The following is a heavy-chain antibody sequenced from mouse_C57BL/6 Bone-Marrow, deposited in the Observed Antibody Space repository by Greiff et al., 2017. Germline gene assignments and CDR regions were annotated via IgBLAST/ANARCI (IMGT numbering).Heavy chain of an antibody. CDR1: GYTFTSYW. Sequence: QVQLQQPGAELVKPGASVTLSCKASGYTFTSYWMHWVKQRPGRGLEWIGRIDPNSGGTKYNEKLKSKATLTVDKPSSTAYMQLSSLTSEDAAVYYCATYSNYVAWFGYWGQGTLVTVSA. V-gene: IGHV1-72*01. CDR3: ATYSNYVAWFGY. D-gene: IGHD2-5*01. J-gene: IGHJ3*01. CDR2: IDPNSGGT.